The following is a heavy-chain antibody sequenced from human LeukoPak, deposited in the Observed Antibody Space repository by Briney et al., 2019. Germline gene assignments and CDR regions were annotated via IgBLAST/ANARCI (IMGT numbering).Heavy chain of an antibody. CDR3: ARVLDSSSWQRGGYNWFDP. Sequence: PSETLSLTCTVSGGSISSGSYYWSWIRQPPGKGLEWIGYIYYSGSTNYNPSLKSRVTISVDTSNNQFSLKLSSVTAADTAVYYCARVLDSSSWQRGGYNWFDPWGQGTLVTVSS. CDR2: IYYSGST. D-gene: IGHD6-13*01. CDR1: GGSISSGSYY. J-gene: IGHJ5*02. V-gene: IGHV4-61*01.